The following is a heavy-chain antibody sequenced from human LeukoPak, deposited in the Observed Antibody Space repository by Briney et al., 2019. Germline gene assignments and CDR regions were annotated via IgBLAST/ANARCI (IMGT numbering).Heavy chain of an antibody. CDR1: GFTFSSYA. CDR3: ARSIDTHAFDI. V-gene: IGHV3-21*01. J-gene: IGHJ3*02. D-gene: IGHD5-18*01. CDR2: ISSSGSYI. Sequence: TGGSLRLSCAASGFTFSSYAMNWVRQAPGKGLEWVSSISSSGSYIYNADSVKGRFTISRDNAKNSMYLQMDSLRAEDTAVYYCARSIDTHAFDIWGQGTMVTVSS.